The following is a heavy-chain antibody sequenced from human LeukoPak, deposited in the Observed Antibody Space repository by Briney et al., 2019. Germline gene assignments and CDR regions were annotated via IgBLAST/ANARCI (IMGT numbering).Heavy chain of an antibody. Sequence: GGSLRLSCVASGFTFRNYAMGWVRQAPGKGLEWVSAIGASGTSTYYPDSVKGRFTVSRDNSKNTLYLQMSRLRAEDTAVYYCAKESPGDYDYWGQGTLVTVSS. CDR1: GFTFRNYA. CDR2: IGASGTST. V-gene: IGHV3-23*01. J-gene: IGHJ4*02. CDR3: AKESPGDYDY. D-gene: IGHD1-1*01.